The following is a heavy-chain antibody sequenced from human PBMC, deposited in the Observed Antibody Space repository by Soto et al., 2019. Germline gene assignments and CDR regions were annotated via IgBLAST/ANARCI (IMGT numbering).Heavy chain of an antibody. J-gene: IGHJ6*02. CDR1: GFTFSSYG. V-gene: IGHV3-30*18. CDR2: ISYDGTDK. D-gene: IGHD5-18*01. Sequence: QVQLVESGGGVVQPGRSLRLSCAASGFTFSSYGIHWVRQAPCKGLEWVALISYDGTDKYYADSVNGRFTICRDNFKNTLYLQMSSLGPEDTAVYYCVKERYAQLWLEDYGMDVWGQGTTVTV. CDR3: VKERYAQLWLEDYGMDV.